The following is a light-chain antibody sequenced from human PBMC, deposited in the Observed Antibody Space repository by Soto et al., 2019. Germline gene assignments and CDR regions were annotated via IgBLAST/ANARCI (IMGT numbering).Light chain of an antibody. Sequence: DIQLTQSSSFLSASVGDRVTITCRASQGISSYLVWFQQKPGRAPKLLVYAASTLQSGVPSRFSGSGSGTDFALTISSLQPEDSATYHCQQTYSSSATFGQGTKVDIK. V-gene: IGKV1-9*01. CDR3: QQTYSSSAT. CDR2: AAS. J-gene: IGKJ1*01. CDR1: QGISSY.